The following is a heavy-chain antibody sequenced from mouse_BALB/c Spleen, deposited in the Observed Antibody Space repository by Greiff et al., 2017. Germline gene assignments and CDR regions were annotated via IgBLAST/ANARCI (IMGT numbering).Heavy chain of an antibody. V-gene: IGHV2-6-5*01. CDR2: IWGGGST. CDR3: AKPYDYDVAWFAY. J-gene: IGHJ3*01. D-gene: IGHD2-4*01. Sequence: VKLVESGPGLVAPSQSLSITCTVSGFSLTDYGVSWIRQPPGKGLEWLGVIWGGGSTYYNSALKSRLSISKDNSKSQVFLKMNSLQTDDTAMYYCAKPYDYDVAWFAYWGQGTLVTVSA. CDR1: GFSLTDYG.